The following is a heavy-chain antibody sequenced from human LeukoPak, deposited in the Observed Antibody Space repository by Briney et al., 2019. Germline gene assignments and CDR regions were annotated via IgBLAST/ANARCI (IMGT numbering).Heavy chain of an antibody. D-gene: IGHD6-19*01. Sequence: PSETLPLTCAVSGFSFGDTYWWTVGRPPPGEGLEWIGENNHSATTNYNPSLKGRATISLDKSKNHFSLKVNSMTAADTAVYYCARETVATAKRGSGWHTWFDPWGQGALVTVSS. CDR3: ARETVATAKRGSGWHTWFDP. V-gene: IGHV4-4*02. J-gene: IGHJ5*02. CDR2: NNHSATT. CDR1: GFSFGDTYW.